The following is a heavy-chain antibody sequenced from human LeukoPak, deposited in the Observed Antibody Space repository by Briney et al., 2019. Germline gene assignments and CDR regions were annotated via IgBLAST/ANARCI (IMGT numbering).Heavy chain of an antibody. CDR2: MNPNSGNT. J-gene: IGHJ4*02. V-gene: IGHV1-8*01. CDR3: ARTYYYDSSGYYFDY. Sequence: ASVKVSCKASGYTFTSYDINWVRQATGQGLGWMRWMNPNSGNTGYAQKFQGRVTMTRNTSISTAYMELSSLRSEDTAVYYCARTYYYDSSGYYFDYWGQGTLVTVSS. CDR1: GYTFTSYD. D-gene: IGHD3-22*01.